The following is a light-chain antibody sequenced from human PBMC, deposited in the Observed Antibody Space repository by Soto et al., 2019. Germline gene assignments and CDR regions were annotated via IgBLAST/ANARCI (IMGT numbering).Light chain of an antibody. Sequence: DIQMTRSPSTLSASVGDRVTITCRASQSISSWLAWYQQKPGKAPKLLIYKASSLESGVPSRFSGSGSGTEFTLTISSLQPDDFATYYCQQYNSYSQMYTFGQGTKLEIK. J-gene: IGKJ2*01. CDR2: KAS. CDR3: QQYNSYSQMYT. CDR1: QSISSW. V-gene: IGKV1-5*03.